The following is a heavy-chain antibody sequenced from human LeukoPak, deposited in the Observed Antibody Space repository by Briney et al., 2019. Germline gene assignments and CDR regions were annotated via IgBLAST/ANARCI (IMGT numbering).Heavy chain of an antibody. V-gene: IGHV5-51*01. D-gene: IGHD3-22*01. CDR2: IYPGDSDT. Sequence: GESLKISCKGSGYSFTSYWIGWVRQMPGKGLEWMGIIYPGDSDTRYSPSFQGQVTISADKSISTAHLQWSSLKASDTAMYYCARTNIDYYDSSGPNSDNWFDPWGQGALVTVSS. CDR3: ARTNIDYYDSSGPNSDNWFDP. J-gene: IGHJ5*02. CDR1: GYSFTSYW.